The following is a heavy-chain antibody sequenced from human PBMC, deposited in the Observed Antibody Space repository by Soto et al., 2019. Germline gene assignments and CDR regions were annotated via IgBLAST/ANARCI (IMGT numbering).Heavy chain of an antibody. J-gene: IGHJ4*02. CDR1: GGSISSYY. CDR3: ASGSSSWYPNFDY. D-gene: IGHD6-13*01. Sequence: SETLSLTCTVSGGSISSYYWSWIRQPPGKGLEWIGYIYYSGSTNYNPSLKSRVTISVDTSKNQFSLKLSSVTAADTAVYYCASGSSSWYPNFDYWGQGTLVTVSS. V-gene: IGHV4-59*01. CDR2: IYYSGST.